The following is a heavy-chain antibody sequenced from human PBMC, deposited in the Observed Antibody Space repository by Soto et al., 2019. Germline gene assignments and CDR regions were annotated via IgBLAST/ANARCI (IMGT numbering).Heavy chain of an antibody. CDR2: INPADSDI. CDR3: ARHQRDDASRKIDC. D-gene: IGHD3-16*01. J-gene: IGHJ4*02. V-gene: IGHV5-51*01. Sequence: PGESLKISCLGSGYSFTINWIGWVRQMPGKGLEWMGIINPADSDIKYSPSFQGQVTISADKSIGTAYLQWSSLKASDTAMYYCARHQRDDASRKIDCWGQGTLVTVSS. CDR1: GYSFTINW.